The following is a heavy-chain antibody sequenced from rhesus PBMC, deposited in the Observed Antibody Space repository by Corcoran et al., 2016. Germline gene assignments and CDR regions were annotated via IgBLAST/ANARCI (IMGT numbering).Heavy chain of an antibody. CDR1: GGSISSSY. CDR2: INGRGINT. V-gene: IGHV4-169*01. CDR3: ARTLYSNYLDS. J-gene: IGHJ4*01. D-gene: IGHD4-23*01. Sequence: QLQLQESGPGLVKPSETLSVTCAVSGGSISSSYWSWIRQAPGKGLEWIWYINGRGINTNYNPALMSRVTLSLNTSKTQLSLKLSSVPTAGTAVYCCARTLYSNYLDSWGLGVLVTVSS.